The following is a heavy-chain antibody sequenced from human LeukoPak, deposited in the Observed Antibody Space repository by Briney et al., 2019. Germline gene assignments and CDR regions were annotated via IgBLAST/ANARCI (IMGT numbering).Heavy chain of an antibody. CDR3: AKDGYNRYPLEV. D-gene: IGHD5-12*01. V-gene: IGHV3-23*01. CDR1: GFVFHNYA. Sequence: GGSLRLSCAASGFVFHNYAMTWVRQAPGKGLEWVSFITGTGNNAYYADSVSGRFTISRDNSKNTLFLQMDSLGADDTAIYYCAKDGYNRYPLEVWGRGTLVTVSS. CDR2: ITGTGNNA. J-gene: IGHJ4*02.